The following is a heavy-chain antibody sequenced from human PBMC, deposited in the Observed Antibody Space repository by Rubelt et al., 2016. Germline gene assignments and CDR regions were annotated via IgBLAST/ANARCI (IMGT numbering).Heavy chain of an antibody. CDR3: ARHVDTGMVFVGGGMDV. CDR1: GGSISGSSYY. CDR2: IYYSGST. Sequence: QLQLQESGPGLVKPSETLSLTCIVSGGSISGSSYYWGWIRQPPGKGLEWIGSIYYSGSTYCKPSLKSRVTISVETSKNQFSLKLSSVTAADTAVYYCARHVDTGMVFVGGGMDVWGQGTTVTVSS. J-gene: IGHJ6*02. D-gene: IGHD5-18*01. V-gene: IGHV4-39*01.